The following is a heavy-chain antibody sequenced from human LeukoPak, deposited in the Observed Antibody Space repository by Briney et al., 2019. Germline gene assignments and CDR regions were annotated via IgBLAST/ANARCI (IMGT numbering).Heavy chain of an antibody. J-gene: IGHJ4*02. Sequence: SETVCLTCAVSGDAISSGGYGWSWMRQHPGKGPEWSGYSSYGGKADYNPSLKSRVAISADTPKNQFSLKLSSTTAADTVVYYCARAPVATPSEFDYWGQGTLVTVSS. CDR2: SSYGGKA. CDR1: GDAISSGGYG. CDR3: ARAPVATPSEFDY. V-gene: IGHV4-31*11. D-gene: IGHD5-12*01.